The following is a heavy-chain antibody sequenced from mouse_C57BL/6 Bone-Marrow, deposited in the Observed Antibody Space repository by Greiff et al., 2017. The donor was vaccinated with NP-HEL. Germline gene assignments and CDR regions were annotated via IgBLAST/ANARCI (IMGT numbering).Heavy chain of an antibody. Sequence: EVKLVESGGDLVKPGGSLKLSCAASGFTFSSYGMSWVRQTPDKRLEWVATISSGGSYTYYPDSVKERFTISRDNAKNTLYLQMSSLKSEDTAMYYCARHRATVVAPWFDVWGTGTTVTVSS. CDR3: ARHRATVVAPWFDV. D-gene: IGHD1-1*01. J-gene: IGHJ1*03. CDR2: ISSGGSYT. CDR1: GFTFSSYG. V-gene: IGHV5-6*01.